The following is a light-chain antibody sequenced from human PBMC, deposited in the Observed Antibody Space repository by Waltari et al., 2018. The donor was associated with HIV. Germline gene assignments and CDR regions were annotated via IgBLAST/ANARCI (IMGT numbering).Light chain of an antibody. V-gene: IGKV1-39*01. CDR1: QSITKY. CDR2: ATS. J-gene: IGKJ1*01. Sequence: DIQMTQSPSSLSASVGDRVTITCQASQSITKYLNWYQQKPVTAPKLLIYATSSLQSGVPSRFSGRGSGTVFTLTIDSLQPEDFATYYCQQSYNNPWTFGQGTKVEMK. CDR3: QQSYNNPWT.